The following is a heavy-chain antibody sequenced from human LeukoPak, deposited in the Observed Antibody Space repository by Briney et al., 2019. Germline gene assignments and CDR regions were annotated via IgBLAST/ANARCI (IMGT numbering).Heavy chain of an antibody. Sequence: GGSLRLSCAASGFTFSSYSMNWVRQAPGKGLEWVSSISSSSSYIYYADSVKGRFTISRDNAKNSLYLQMNSLRAEDTAVYYCASTFVRVPAAIDYWGQGTLVTVSS. CDR3: ASTFVRVPAAIDY. V-gene: IGHV3-21*01. J-gene: IGHJ4*02. D-gene: IGHD2-2*01. CDR2: ISSSSSYI. CDR1: GFTFSSYS.